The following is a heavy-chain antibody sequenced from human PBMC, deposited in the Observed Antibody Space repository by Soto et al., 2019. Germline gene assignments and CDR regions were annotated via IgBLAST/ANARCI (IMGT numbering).Heavy chain of an antibody. CDR1: GFTFSSYA. J-gene: IGHJ4*02. V-gene: IGHV3-23*01. CDR3: AKASGWFGEFDY. CDR2: ISGSGGST. D-gene: IGHD3-10*01. Sequence: EVQLLESGGGLVQPGGSLRLSCAASGFTFSSYAMSWVRQAPGKGLEWVSAISGSGGSTYYADSVKGRFTISRDNSKSTLYLQMNSLSAEDTAVYYCAKASGWFGEFDYWGQGALVTVSS.